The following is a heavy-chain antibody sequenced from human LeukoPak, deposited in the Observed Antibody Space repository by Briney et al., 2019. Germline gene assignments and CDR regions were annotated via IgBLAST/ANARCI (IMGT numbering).Heavy chain of an antibody. J-gene: IGHJ4*02. CDR3: ATEQEGRRAAFDH. D-gene: IGHD1/OR15-1a*01. Sequence: GGSLRLSCAASGFTFSSYGMSWVRQAPGEGLEWVSAISGSGGSTYYADSVKGRFTISRDNSKNTLYLHMSSLRAEDTAIYYCATEQEGRRAAFDHWGQGTLVTVSS. CDR2: ISGSGGST. CDR1: GFTFSSYG. V-gene: IGHV3-23*01.